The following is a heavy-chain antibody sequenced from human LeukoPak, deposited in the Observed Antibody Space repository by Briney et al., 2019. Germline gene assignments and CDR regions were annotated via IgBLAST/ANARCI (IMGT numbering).Heavy chain of an antibody. D-gene: IGHD3-9*01. Sequence: ASVKVSCKASGGTFSSYAISWVRQAPGQGLEWMGWISPYNGNTNYAQKFQGRVTMTTDTSTTTAYMELWGLRSDDTALYYCAGDRAMLRGNNYDLLTGYYSGWDSWGQGTRVTVSS. CDR1: GGTFSSYA. CDR3: AGDRAMLRGNNYDLLTGYYSGWDS. J-gene: IGHJ4*02. V-gene: IGHV1-18*01. CDR2: ISPYNGNT.